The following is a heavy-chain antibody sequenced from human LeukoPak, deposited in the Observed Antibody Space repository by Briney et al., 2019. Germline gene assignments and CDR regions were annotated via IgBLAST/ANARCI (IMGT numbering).Heavy chain of an antibody. CDR2: FYTSGST. J-gene: IGHJ5*02. D-gene: IGHD3-3*01. CDR1: GGSISSGSYY. Sequence: PSETLSLTCTVSGGSISSGSYYWSWIRQPAGKGLEWIGRFYTSGSTDYNPSLKSRVTISVDTSKNQFSLKLSSVTAADAAVYSCARSIAPFFGVGVRFDPWGQGTLVTVSS. V-gene: IGHV4-61*02. CDR3: ARSIAPFFGVGVRFDP.